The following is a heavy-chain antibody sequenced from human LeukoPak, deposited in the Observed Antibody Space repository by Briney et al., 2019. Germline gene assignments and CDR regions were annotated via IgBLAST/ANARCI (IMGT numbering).Heavy chain of an antibody. V-gene: IGHV1-18*01. Sequence: ASVKDSCKASGYTFTSYGISWVRQAPGQGLEWMGWISTYNGNTNYAQKLQGRVTMTTDTSTSTAYMELRSLRSDDTAVYYCARVDCSGGSCYFDYWGQGTLVTVSS. CDR1: GYTFTSYG. CDR2: ISTYNGNT. J-gene: IGHJ4*02. D-gene: IGHD2-15*01. CDR3: ARVDCSGGSCYFDY.